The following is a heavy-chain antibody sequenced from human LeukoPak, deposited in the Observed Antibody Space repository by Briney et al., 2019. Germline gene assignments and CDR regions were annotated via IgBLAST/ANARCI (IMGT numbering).Heavy chain of an antibody. D-gene: IGHD2-2*01. CDR1: GYTFTGYY. V-gene: IGHV1-2*02. J-gene: IGHJ5*02. CDR3: ARDGKYQLLFEEGPGTNWFDP. Sequence: ASVKVSCKASGYTFTGYYMRWVRQAPGQGLEWMGWINPNSGGTNYAQKFQGRVTMTRDTSISTAYMELSRLRSDDTAVYYCARDGKYQLLFEEGPGTNWFDPWGQGTLVTVSS. CDR2: INPNSGGT.